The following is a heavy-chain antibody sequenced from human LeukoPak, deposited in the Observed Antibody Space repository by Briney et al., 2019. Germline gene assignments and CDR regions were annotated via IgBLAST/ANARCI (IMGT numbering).Heavy chain of an antibody. CDR2: ISGSDGST. CDR3: ASGSGYCSSTSCVPPFDY. CDR1: GFTFSNYA. J-gene: IGHJ4*02. Sequence: PGGSLRLSCAASGFTFSNYAMSWVRQAPGKGLEWVSVISGSDGSTYYADSVKGRFTISRDNAKNSLYLQMNSLRAEDTAVYYCASGSGYCSSTSCVPPFDYWGQGTLVTVSS. V-gene: IGHV3-23*01. D-gene: IGHD2-2*01.